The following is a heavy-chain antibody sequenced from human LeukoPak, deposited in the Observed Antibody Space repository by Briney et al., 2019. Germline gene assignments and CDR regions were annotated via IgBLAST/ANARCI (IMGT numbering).Heavy chain of an antibody. D-gene: IGHD2-21*01. CDR1: GYTFTTYD. CDR3: ARVAGNCGGDCYRLLY. Sequence: ASVKVSCKASGYTFTTYDINWVRQATRQSLEWLGWMNPNSGNTGYAQKFQGRVTMTRNISITTAYMELSNLRSEDTAVYYCARVAGNCGGDCYRLLYWGQGTLVTVSS. V-gene: IGHV1-8*01. J-gene: IGHJ4*02. CDR2: MNPNSGNT.